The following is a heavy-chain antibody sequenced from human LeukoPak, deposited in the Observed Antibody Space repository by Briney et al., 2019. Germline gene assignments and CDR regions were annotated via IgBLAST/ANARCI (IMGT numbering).Heavy chain of an antibody. Sequence: SEPLSLTCTVSRGSISSYYWNWVRPSPGEGLGWIGYIDNTAKITTNPSLRSRVTISVDTPKNQFSLKLNSATAADTAVYYCASASWAYSPFDHWGQGILVTVSS. D-gene: IGHD2-21*01. V-gene: IGHV4-59*01. CDR3: ASASWAYSPFDH. J-gene: IGHJ4*02. CDR2: IDNTAKI. CDR1: RGSISSYY.